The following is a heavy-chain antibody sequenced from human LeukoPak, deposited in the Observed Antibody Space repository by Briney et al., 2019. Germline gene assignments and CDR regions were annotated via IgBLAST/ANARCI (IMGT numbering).Heavy chain of an antibody. Sequence: SGGSLRLSCAASGFIVSSNYMSWVRQAPGKGLEWVSVIYSGGSTYYADSVKGRFTISRHNSKNTLYLQMNSLRAEDTAVYYCARCPVYYYYGMDVWGQGTTVTVSS. V-gene: IGHV3-53*04. CDR1: GFIVSSNY. CDR3: ARCPVYYYYGMDV. CDR2: IYSGGST. D-gene: IGHD4-17*01. J-gene: IGHJ6*02.